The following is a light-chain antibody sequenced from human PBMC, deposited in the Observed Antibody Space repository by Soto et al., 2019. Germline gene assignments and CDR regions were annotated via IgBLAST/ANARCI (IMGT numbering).Light chain of an antibody. CDR3: QQSYSTPLT. J-gene: IGKJ4*01. Sequence: DIQMTQSPSSLSASVGDRVTITCRASQSISSYLNWYLQKPGKAPKLLIYAASSLQSGVPSRFSGSVSGTDFTLSISSLQPEDFATYYCQQSYSTPLTFGGGTKVEIK. CDR2: AAS. CDR1: QSISSY. V-gene: IGKV1-39*01.